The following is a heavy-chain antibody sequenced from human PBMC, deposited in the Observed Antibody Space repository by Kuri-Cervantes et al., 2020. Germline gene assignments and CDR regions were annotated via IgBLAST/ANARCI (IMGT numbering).Heavy chain of an antibody. J-gene: IGHJ4*02. CDR2: INTYGSGT. D-gene: IGHD4-17*01. V-gene: IGHV3-74*01. Sequence: GGSLRLSCAASGLTFSTYWMHWVRQVPGKGLMWVSRINTYGSGTTYADSVKGRFTISRDNAKNTLYLQMNNLRVEDTAVYYCARRISGDHYYFDYWGQGTLVTVSS. CDR3: ARRISGDHYYFDY. CDR1: GLTFSTYW.